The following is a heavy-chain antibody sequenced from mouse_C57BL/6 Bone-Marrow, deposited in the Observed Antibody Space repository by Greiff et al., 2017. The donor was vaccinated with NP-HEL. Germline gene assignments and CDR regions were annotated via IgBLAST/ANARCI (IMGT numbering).Heavy chain of an antibody. V-gene: IGHV14-4*01. Sequence: EVKLMESGAELVRPGASVKLSCTASGFNIKDDYMHWVKQRPEQGLEWIGWIDPENGDTEYASKFQGKATITADTSSNTAYLQLSSLTSEDTAVYYCTTAYYSNYGGSWFAYWGQGTLVTVSA. CDR3: TTAYYSNYGGSWFAY. CDR1: GFNIKDDY. CDR2: IDPENGDT. D-gene: IGHD2-5*01. J-gene: IGHJ3*01.